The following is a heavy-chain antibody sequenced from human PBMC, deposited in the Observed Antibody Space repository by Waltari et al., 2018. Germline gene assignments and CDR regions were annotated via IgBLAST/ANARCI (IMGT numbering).Heavy chain of an antibody. D-gene: IGHD6-13*01. J-gene: IGHJ3*02. V-gene: IGHV3-53*01. CDR3: ARDEGYSSSWTHDALDI. CDR1: GGSFSSNY. CDR2: IYSGGST. Sequence: VQLQQWGAGLLKPSETLSLTCAVYGGSFSSNYMSWVRQAPGKGLEWVSVIYSGGSTYYADSVKGRFTISRDNSKNTLYLQMDSLRAEDTAVYYCARDEGYSSSWTHDALDIWGQGTMVTVSS.